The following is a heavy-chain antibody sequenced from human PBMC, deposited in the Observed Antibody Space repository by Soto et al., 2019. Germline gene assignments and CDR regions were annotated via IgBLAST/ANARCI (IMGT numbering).Heavy chain of an antibody. D-gene: IGHD2-15*01. CDR1: GGTFSSYT. Sequence: QVQLVQSGAEVKKPGSSVKVSCKASGGTFSSYTISWVRQAPGQGLEWMGRIIPIRGIANYAQMFQGRVTNTADNSTSTAYMELSRLRSEDTAVYYCASPWRGDCSGGSCYGWGQGTLVTVSS. J-gene: IGHJ4*02. V-gene: IGHV1-69*02. CDR3: ASPWRGDCSGGSCYG. CDR2: IIPIRGIA.